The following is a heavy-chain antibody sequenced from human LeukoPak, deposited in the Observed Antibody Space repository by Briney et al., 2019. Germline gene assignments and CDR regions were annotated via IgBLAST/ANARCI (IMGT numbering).Heavy chain of an antibody. V-gene: IGHV3-21*01. D-gene: IGHD4-17*01. CDR1: GFTFSSYA. CDR3: ASSLETTVTTCD. J-gene: IGHJ4*02. Sequence: PGGSLRLSCAASGFTFSSYAMSWVRQAPGKGLEWVSSISSSSSYIYYADSVKGRFTISRDNAKNSLYLQMNSLRAEDTAVYYCASSLETTVTTCDWGQGTLVTVSS. CDR2: ISSSSSYI.